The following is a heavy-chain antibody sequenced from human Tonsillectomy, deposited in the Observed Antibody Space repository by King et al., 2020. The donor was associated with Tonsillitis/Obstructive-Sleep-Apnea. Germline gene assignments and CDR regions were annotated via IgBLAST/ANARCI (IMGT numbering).Heavy chain of an antibody. D-gene: IGHD3-22*01. Sequence: VQLVESGGGLAQPGGSLRLSCEASGFTFSTYSMNWVRQAPGKGLEWVSYISSTSSTILYEDSVKGRFTVSRDNAKNSLYLQMNSLRDEDTAVYYCARDHPGNYYDSSGSYYVGYWGQGTLVTVSS. V-gene: IGHV3-48*02. CDR1: GFTFSTYS. CDR3: ARDHPGNYYDSSGSYYVGY. J-gene: IGHJ4*02. CDR2: ISSTSSTI.